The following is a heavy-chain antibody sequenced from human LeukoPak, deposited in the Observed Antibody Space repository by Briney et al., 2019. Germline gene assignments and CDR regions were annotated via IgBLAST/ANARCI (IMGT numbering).Heavy chain of an antibody. J-gene: IGHJ4*02. Sequence: GGSLRLSCAASGFTFSSYAMHWVRQAPGKGLEWVAVISYDGSNKYYADSVKGRFTISRDNSKNTLYLQMNGLRAEDTAVYYCARGYYDSSGYYSYWGQGTLVTVSS. D-gene: IGHD3-22*01. CDR1: GFTFSSYA. CDR2: ISYDGSNK. CDR3: ARGYYDSSGYYSY. V-gene: IGHV3-30*01.